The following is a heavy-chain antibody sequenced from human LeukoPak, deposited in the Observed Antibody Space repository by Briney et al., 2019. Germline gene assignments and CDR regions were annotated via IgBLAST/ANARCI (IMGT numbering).Heavy chain of an antibody. CDR2: INHSGST. CDR1: GFTFISYD. J-gene: IGHJ4*02. CDR3: ARGRSTYYYDSSGYADFVY. V-gene: IGHV4-34*01. Sequence: GSLRLSCAASGFTFISYDMSWIRQPPGKGLEWIGEINHSGSTNYNPSLKSRVTISVDTSKNQFSLKLSSVTAADTAVYYCARGRSTYYYDSSGYADFVYWGQGTLVTVSS. D-gene: IGHD3-22*01.